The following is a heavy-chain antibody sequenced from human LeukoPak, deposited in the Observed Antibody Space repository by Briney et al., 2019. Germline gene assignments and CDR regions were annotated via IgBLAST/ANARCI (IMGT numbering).Heavy chain of an antibody. J-gene: IGHJ6*02. CDR1: GGSISIYY. D-gene: IGHD3-3*01. V-gene: IGHV4-59*01. CDR3: ARGVFGVVRYYYYGMDV. CDR2: TYNSGST. Sequence: SETLSLTCTVSGGSISIYYWSWIRQPPGKGLEWIGYTYNSGSTNYNPSLKSRVTISVDTSKNQFSLKLSSVTAADTAVYYCARGVFGVVRYYYYGMDVWGQGTTVTVSS.